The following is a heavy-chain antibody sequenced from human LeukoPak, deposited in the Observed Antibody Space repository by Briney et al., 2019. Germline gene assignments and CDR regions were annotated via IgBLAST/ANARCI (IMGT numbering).Heavy chain of an antibody. CDR3: ARDTSGYRRGSFDY. J-gene: IGHJ4*02. V-gene: IGHV4-59*01. D-gene: IGHD3-22*01. CDR2: IYCSGNT. CDR1: GFSFSSYC. Sequence: ESLSLSCTASGFSFSSYCWSWIRQPPGKGLEWVGYIYCSGNTSYNPSLKGRVTISVDTSNNPFSLKLSSVTAADTAVYYCARDTSGYRRGSFDYWGQGTLVTVSS.